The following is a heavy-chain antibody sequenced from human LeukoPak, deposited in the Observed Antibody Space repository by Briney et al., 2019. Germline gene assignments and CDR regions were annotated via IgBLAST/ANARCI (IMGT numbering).Heavy chain of an antibody. D-gene: IGHD4-17*01. CDR2: ISYDGSNK. V-gene: IGHV3-30-3*01. CDR3: ARDNYGDWS. J-gene: IGHJ5*02. Sequence: GGSLRLSCAASGFTLSSYAMHWVRQAPGKGLEWVAVISYDGSNKYYADSVKGRFTISRDNSKNTLYLQMNSLRAEDTAVYYCARDNYGDWSWGQGTLVTVSS. CDR1: GFTLSSYA.